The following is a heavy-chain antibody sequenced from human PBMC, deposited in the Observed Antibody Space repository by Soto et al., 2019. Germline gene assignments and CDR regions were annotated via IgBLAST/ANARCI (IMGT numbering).Heavy chain of an antibody. CDR3: ARGDDSSGDPYFDY. CDR2: IYYSGST. Sequence: PSETLSLTCTVSGGSISSYYWSWIRQPPGKGLEWIGYIYYSGSTNYNPSLKSRVTISVDTSKNQFSLKLSSVTAADTAVYYCARGDDSSGDPYFDYWGQGTLVTVSS. CDR1: GGSISSYY. D-gene: IGHD3-22*01. J-gene: IGHJ4*02. V-gene: IGHV4-59*01.